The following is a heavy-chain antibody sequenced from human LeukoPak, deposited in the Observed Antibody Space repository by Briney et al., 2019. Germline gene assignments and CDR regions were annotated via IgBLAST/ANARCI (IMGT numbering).Heavy chain of an antibody. CDR3: VSPRGFGYGYFDY. J-gene: IGHJ4*02. CDR1: GGSISSSSAY. Sequence: SETLSLTCTVSGGSISSSSAYWGWIRQPPGKGLEWIGSIYYSKNTYYNPSLKSRVTISADTSKNQFSLTLGSVSATDTAVYYCVSPRGFGYGYFDYWGQGTLVTVSS. V-gene: IGHV4-39*01. CDR2: IYYSKNT. D-gene: IGHD5-18*01.